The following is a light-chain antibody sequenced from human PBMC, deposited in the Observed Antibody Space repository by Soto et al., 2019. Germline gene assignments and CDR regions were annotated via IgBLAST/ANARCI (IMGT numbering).Light chain of an antibody. V-gene: IGKV1-5*03. CDR1: QSIDTW. CDR2: KAS. J-gene: IGKJ4*01. Sequence: DIQMTQSPSVLSASVGDRVTITCRASQSIDTWLAWYQHKPGKAPKVLIYKASTLESGVPSRFSGSGSGTEFTLTISSLQPDDSATYYCQRYNTYPLTFGGGTKVDIK. CDR3: QRYNTYPLT.